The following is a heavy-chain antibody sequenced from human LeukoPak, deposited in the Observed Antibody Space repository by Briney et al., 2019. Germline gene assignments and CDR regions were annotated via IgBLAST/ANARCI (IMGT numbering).Heavy chain of an antibody. CDR2: INHSGST. D-gene: IGHD2-2*01. CDR3: ARGGGSTPYYFDY. J-gene: IGHJ4*02. Sequence: SQTLSLTCAVYGGSFSGYYWGWVRQPPGKGREWIGEINHSGSTNYHPSLKSRVTISVDTSKNQFSLKLSSVTAADTAVYYCARGGGSTPYYFDYWGQGTLVTVSS. CDR1: GGSFSGYY. V-gene: IGHV4-34*01.